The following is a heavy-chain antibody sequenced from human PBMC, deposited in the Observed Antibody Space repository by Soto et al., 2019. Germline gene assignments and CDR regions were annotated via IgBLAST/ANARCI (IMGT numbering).Heavy chain of an antibody. J-gene: IGHJ5*02. CDR2: IYYSGST. CDR3: ARVLLYYYDTREGWFDP. CDR1: GGSISSGDYY. Sequence: QVQLQESGPGLVKPSQTLSLTCTVSGGSISSGDYYWSWIRQPPGKGLEWIGYIYYSGSTYYNPSLKSRVTISVDTSKNQFSLKLSSVTAADTAVYYCARVLLYYYDTREGWFDPWGQGTLVTVSS. V-gene: IGHV4-30-4*01. D-gene: IGHD3-22*01.